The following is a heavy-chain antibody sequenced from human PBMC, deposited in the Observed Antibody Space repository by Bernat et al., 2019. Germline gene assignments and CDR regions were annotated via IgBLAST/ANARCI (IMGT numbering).Heavy chain of an antibody. CDR2: ISSSSSTI. D-gene: IGHD3-3*01. V-gene: IGHV3-48*01. Sequence: EVQLVESGGGLVQPGGSLRLSCAASGFTFSSYSMNWVRQAPGKGLEWVSYISSSSSTIYYADSVKGRFTISRDNAKNSLYLQMNSLRAEDTAVYYCARDREEDFWSAETFDYWGQGTLVTVSS. J-gene: IGHJ4*02. CDR3: ARDREEDFWSAETFDY. CDR1: GFTFSSYS.